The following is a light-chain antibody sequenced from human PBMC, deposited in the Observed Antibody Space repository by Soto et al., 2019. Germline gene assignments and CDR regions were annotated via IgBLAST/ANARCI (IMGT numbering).Light chain of an antibody. CDR3: ATWDDSLNGFYA. J-gene: IGLJ1*01. V-gene: IGLV1-47*01. CDR1: TSNIGGNY. CDR2: RNN. Sequence: QSVLTQPPSASGTAGQGVTISCSGSTSNIGGNYVYWYQQLPGTAPKLLIYRNNQRPSGVPDRFSGSKSGTSASLATSGLRSDDEADYFCATWDDSLNGFYAFGNGTKVTVL.